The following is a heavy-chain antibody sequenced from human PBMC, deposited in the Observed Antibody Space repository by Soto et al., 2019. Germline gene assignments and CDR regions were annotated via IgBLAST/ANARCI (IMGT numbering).Heavy chain of an antibody. CDR2: INHSGST. CDR1: GGSFSGSY. V-gene: IGHV4-34*01. J-gene: IGHJ4*02. Sequence: PSQTLSLTFAVYGGSFSGSYWSWIRQPPGKGLEWIGEINHSGSTNYNPSLKSRVTISVDTSKNQFSLKPSSVTAADTAVYYCARVIAAAGKPFDYWGQGTLVTVS. CDR3: ARVIAAAGKPFDY. D-gene: IGHD6-13*01.